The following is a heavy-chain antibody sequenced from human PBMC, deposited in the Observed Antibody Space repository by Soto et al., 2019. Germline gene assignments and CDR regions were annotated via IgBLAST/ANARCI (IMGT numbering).Heavy chain of an antibody. CDR3: ARPMHYYDSSGYPNELDAFDI. Sequence: QVQLQESGPGLVKPSETLSLTCTVSGGSISSYYWSWIRQPPGKGLEWIGYIYYSGSTNYNPSLKSRVTISVDTSKNQFSLKLSSVTAAYTAVYYCARPMHYYDSSGYPNELDAFDIWGHGTMVTVSS. V-gene: IGHV4-59*01. CDR1: GGSISSYY. J-gene: IGHJ3*02. CDR2: IYYSGST. D-gene: IGHD3-22*01.